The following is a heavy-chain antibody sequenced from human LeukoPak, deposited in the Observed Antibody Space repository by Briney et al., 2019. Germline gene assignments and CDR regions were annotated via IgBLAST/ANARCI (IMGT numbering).Heavy chain of an antibody. Sequence: SETLSLTCTVSGGSISSYCWSWIRQPPGKGLEWIGYICYSGSTNYNPSLKSRVTISVDTSKNQFSLKLSSVTAADTALYYCARDLYGGCIDYWGQGTLVTVSS. CDR1: GGSISSYC. V-gene: IGHV4-59*01. CDR3: ARDLYGGCIDY. J-gene: IGHJ4*02. CDR2: ICYSGST. D-gene: IGHD2-15*01.